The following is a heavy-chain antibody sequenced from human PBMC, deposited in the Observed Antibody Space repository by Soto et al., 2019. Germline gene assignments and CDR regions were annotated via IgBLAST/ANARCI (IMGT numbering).Heavy chain of an antibody. CDR3: ARVPSYYGSGSYYNPRYYFDY. V-gene: IGHV4-59*01. D-gene: IGHD3-10*01. CDR1: GGSISSYY. J-gene: IGHJ4*02. Sequence: QVQLQESGPGLVKPSETLSLTCTVSGGSISSYYWSWIRQPPGKGLEWIGNIYYSGSTNYNPSLKSRVTISVDTSKNQFSLKLSSVTAADTAVYYCARVPSYYGSGSYYNPRYYFDYWGQGTLVTVSS. CDR2: IYYSGST.